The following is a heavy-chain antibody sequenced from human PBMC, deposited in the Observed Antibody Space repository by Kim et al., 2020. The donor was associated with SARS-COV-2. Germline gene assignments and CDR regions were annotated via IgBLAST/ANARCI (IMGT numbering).Heavy chain of an antibody. D-gene: IGHD3-22*01. CDR1: GGSFSGYY. V-gene: IGHV4-34*01. CDR2: INHSGST. J-gene: IGHJ4*02. Sequence: SETLSLTCAVYGGSFSGYYWSWIRQPPGKGLEWIGEINHSGSTNYNPSLKSRVTISVDTSKNQFSLKLSSVTAADTAVYYCARGGGYPRWGQGTLVTVSS. CDR3: ARGGGYPR.